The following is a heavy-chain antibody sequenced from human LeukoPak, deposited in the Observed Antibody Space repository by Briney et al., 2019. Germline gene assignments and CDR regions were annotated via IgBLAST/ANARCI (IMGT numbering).Heavy chain of an antibody. Sequence: GSLRLSCAASGFTFSNYAMRWVRQAPGKGLEWVSGISGSGDSTYYADSVKGRFTISRDNSKNTLYQQMNSLRAEDTAVYFCARRSGVAVAGAFDYWGQGTLVTVSS. CDR3: ARRSGVAVAGAFDY. J-gene: IGHJ4*02. V-gene: IGHV3-23*01. D-gene: IGHD6-19*01. CDR1: GFTFSNYA. CDR2: ISGSGDST.